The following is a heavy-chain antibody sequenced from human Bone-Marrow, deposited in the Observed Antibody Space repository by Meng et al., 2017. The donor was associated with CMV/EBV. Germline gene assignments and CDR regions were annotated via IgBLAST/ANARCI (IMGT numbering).Heavy chain of an antibody. Sequence: SETLSLTCTVSGGSISSSSYYWGWIRQPPGKGLEWIGSIYYSGSTYYNPSLKSRVTISVDTSKNQFSLKLSSVTAADTAVYYCASPRENLVGATYYYYYGVDVWGQGTTVTCSS. J-gene: IGHJ6*02. CDR3: ASPRENLVGATYYYYYGVDV. D-gene: IGHD1-26*01. CDR1: GGSISSSSYY. CDR2: IYYSGST. V-gene: IGHV4-39*07.